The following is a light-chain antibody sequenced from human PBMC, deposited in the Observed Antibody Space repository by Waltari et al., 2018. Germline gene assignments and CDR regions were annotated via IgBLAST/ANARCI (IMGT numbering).Light chain of an antibody. CDR1: QDIGNY. CDR3: QQYDNLLT. CDR2: DAS. V-gene: IGKV1-33*01. J-gene: IGKJ4*01. Sequence: DIRMTQSPSSLSASVAARVTITCQASQDIGNYLNWYQQIAGKAPKLLISDASKLETGVPSRFSGSGSGTHFTFTISSLQPADSATYYCQQYDNLLTFGGGTKVEIQ.